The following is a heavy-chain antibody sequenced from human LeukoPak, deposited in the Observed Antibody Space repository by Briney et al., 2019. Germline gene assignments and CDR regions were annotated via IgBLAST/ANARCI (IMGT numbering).Heavy chain of an antibody. D-gene: IGHD6-19*01. CDR1: VGTFSSYA. J-gene: IGHJ3*02. V-gene: IGHV1-69*06. CDR2: IIPIFGTA. CDR3: AYDPGYSSGWYSNAAFDI. Sequence: ASVKVSCKASVGTFSSYAISWVRQAPGQGLEWMGGIIPIFGTANYAQKFQGRVTITADKSTSTAYMELSSLRSEDTAVYYCAYDPGYSSGWYSNAAFDIWGQGTMVTVSS.